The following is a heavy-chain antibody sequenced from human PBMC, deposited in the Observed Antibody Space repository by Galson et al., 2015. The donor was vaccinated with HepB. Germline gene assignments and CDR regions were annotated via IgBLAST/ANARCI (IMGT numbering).Heavy chain of an antibody. Sequence: SLRLSCAASGFTFSGYWMSWVRQAPGKGLQWVANIKQDGSEKYYVDSVKGRFTISRDNAKNSLFLQMNSLRVEDTAVYYCARIRLPCSGSSCYNVFDYWGQGTLVTVSS. CDR3: ARIRLPCSGSSCYNVFDY. D-gene: IGHD2-15*01. J-gene: IGHJ4*02. CDR2: IKQDGSEK. CDR1: GFTFSGYW. V-gene: IGHV3-7*01.